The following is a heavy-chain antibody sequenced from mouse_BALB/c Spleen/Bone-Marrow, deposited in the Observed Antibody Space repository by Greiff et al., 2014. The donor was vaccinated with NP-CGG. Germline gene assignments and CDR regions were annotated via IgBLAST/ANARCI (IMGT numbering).Heavy chain of an antibody. CDR1: GYTFSSYW. CDR2: ILPGSGNT. CDR3: ARGYAMDY. V-gene: IGHV1-9*01. J-gene: IGHJ4*01. Sequence: VQLQESGAELMKPGASVKISCKATGYTFSSYWIEWVKQRPGHGLEWIGEILPGSGNTNYNEKFKGKATFTADTSSNTAYMQLSSLTSEDSAVYYCARGYAMDYWGQGTSVTVSS.